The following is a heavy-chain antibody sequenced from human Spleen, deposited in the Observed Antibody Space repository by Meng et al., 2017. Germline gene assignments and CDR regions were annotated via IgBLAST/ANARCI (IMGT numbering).Heavy chain of an antibody. CDR1: GYSFSSGYF. J-gene: IGHJ6*02. CDR3: ARHYDILSGMDV. D-gene: IGHD3-9*01. V-gene: IGHV4-38-2*02. Sequence: SETLSLTCTVSGYSFSSGYFWGWIRQPPGKGLEWIGSIYHSGSTRDNPSLKSRVTISVDTSKNHFSLRLTSVTAADTAVYYCARHYDILSGMDVWAKGPRSPSP. CDR2: IYHSGST.